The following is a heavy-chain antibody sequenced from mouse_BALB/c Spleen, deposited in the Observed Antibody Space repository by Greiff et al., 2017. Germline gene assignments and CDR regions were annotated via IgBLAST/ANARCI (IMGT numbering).Heavy chain of an antibody. CDR3: ARLGYGNYVGAMDY. V-gene: IGHV14-1*02. J-gene: IGHJ4*01. D-gene: IGHD2-10*02. CDR2: IDPENGNT. Sequence: EVQLQQSGAELVRPGALVKLSCKASGFNIKDYYMHWVKQRPEQGLEWIGWIDPENGNTIYDPKFQGKASITADTSSNTAYLQLSSLTSEDTAVYYCARLGYGNYVGAMDYWGQGTSVTVSS. CDR1: GFNIKDYY.